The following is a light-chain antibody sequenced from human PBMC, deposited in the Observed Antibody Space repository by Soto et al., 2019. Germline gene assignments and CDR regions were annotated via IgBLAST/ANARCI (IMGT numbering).Light chain of an antibody. CDR1: QRISNSY. Sequence: EIVLTQSPGTLSLSPGERATLSCRASQRISNSYLAWYQQKPGQAPRLLLYDASTRATGIPARFSGSGSGTEFTLTISSLQSEDFAVYYCQQYNNWPPWTFGQGTKVDIK. CDR2: DAS. J-gene: IGKJ1*01. CDR3: QQYNNWPPWT. V-gene: IGKV3-15*01.